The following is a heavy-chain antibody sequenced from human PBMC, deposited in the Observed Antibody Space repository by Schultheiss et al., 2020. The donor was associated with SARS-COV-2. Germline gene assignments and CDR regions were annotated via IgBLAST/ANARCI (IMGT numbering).Heavy chain of an antibody. CDR3: ARSRDGYELGDY. D-gene: IGHD5-24*01. J-gene: IGHJ4*02. Sequence: ASVKVSCKASGYTFTGYYMHWVRQAPGQGLEWMGWINPNSGGTNYAQKFQGRVTMTRDTSISTAYMELSRLRSDDTAVYYCARSRDGYELGDYWGQGTLVTVSS. V-gene: IGHV1-2*02. CDR1: GYTFTGYY. CDR2: INPNSGGT.